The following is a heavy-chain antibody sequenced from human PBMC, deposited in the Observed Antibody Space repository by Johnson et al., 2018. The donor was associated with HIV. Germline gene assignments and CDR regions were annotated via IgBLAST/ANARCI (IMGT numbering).Heavy chain of an antibody. J-gene: IGHJ3*02. CDR2: ISYDGSNK. CDR3: ARDRLYSSSWEGAADAFDI. Sequence: QMQLVESGGGVVQPGRSLRLSCAASGFTFSSYAMHWVRQAPGKGLEWVAVISYDGSNKYYADSVKGRFTISRDNSKNTLYLQMNSLRAEDTAVYYCARDRLYSSSWEGAADAFDIWGQGTMVTVSS. CDR1: GFTFSSYA. D-gene: IGHD6-13*01. V-gene: IGHV3-30-3*01.